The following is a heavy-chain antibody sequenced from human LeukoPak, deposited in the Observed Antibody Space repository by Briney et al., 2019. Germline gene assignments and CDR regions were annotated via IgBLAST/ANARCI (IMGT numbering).Heavy chain of an antibody. CDR3: ASNPIEYSSSVEGGY. J-gene: IGHJ4*02. CDR2: IKQDGSEK. V-gene: IGHV3-7*01. D-gene: IGHD6-6*01. Sequence: PGGSLRLSCAASGFTFSSYWMSWVRQAPGKGLEWVANIKQDGSEKYYVDSVKGRFTISRDNAKNSLYLQMNSLRAEDTAVYYCASNPIEYSSSVEGGYWGQGTLVTVSS. CDR1: GFTFSSYW.